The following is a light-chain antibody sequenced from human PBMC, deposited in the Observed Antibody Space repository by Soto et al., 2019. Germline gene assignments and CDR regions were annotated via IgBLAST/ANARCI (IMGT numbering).Light chain of an antibody. J-gene: IGKJ1*01. V-gene: IGKV3-20*01. Sequence: EIVLTQPPGTLSLSPGERATLSCRASQSVSSSSLAWYQQKPGQAPRLLIYGASSRATGIPDRFSGSGSGTDFTLTISRLEPEDFAVYYCQQYGSSSTFGKGTKV. CDR3: QQYGSSST. CDR1: QSVSSSS. CDR2: GAS.